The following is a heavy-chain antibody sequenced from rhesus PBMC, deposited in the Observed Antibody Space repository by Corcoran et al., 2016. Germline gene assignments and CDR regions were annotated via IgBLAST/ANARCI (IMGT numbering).Heavy chain of an antibody. Sequence: EMQLVQSGAEVKRPAESLKISCKTSGYSFPIYWISCVRPMPGKGLEWMGGIDPIESDNRYNPSCKGHVTNSADKASSTAYLQWSRLKAADTATYYCAKDRRFRGLDSCGQGVVVTVSS. CDR1: GYSFPIYW. CDR2: IDPIESDN. J-gene: IGHJ6*01. D-gene: IGHD3-9*01. CDR3: AKDRRFRGLDS. V-gene: IGHV5-20*01.